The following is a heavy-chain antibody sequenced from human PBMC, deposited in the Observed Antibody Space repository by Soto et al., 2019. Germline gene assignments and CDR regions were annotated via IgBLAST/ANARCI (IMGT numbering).Heavy chain of an antibody. CDR1: GYSFTSYW. CDR2: IYPGDSDT. D-gene: IGHD1-1*01. V-gene: IGHV5-51*01. Sequence: KVSCKVSGYSFTSYWIGWVRQMPGKGLEWMGIIYPGDSDTRYSPSFQGQVTISADKSISNAYLQWSSLKASDTAMYYRARLQERRNGCDYWGQGTLVTVYS. CDR3: ARLQERRNGCDY. J-gene: IGHJ4*02.